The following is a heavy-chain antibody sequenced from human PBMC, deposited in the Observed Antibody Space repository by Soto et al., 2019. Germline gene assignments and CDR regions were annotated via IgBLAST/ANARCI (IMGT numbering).Heavy chain of an antibody. CDR1: GGSSSSGGYS. J-gene: IGHJ5*02. Sequence: QLQLQESGSGLVKPSQTLSLTCVVSGGSSSSGGYSWSWIRQPPGKGLEWIGYIYHSGSTYYNPSLKSRVTISVDRSKTQCSLKLSSVTAADTAVYYCVRVPGPWGQGTLVTVSS. CDR3: VRVPGP. CDR2: IYHSGST. V-gene: IGHV4-30-2*01.